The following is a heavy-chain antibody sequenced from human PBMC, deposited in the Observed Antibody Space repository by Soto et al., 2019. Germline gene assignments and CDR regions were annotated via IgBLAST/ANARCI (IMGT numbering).Heavy chain of an antibody. D-gene: IGHD4-17*01. CDR3: AGTLYGDNVDF. CDR2: MNPNSGNT. V-gene: IGHV1-8*01. J-gene: IGHJ4*02. Sequence: QVQLVQSGAEVKKPGASVKVSCKASGYTFTSYDINWVRQATGQGLEWMGWMNPNSGNTGYAQKFQGAVTMTRNTSTSTAYMEVSSLSSEETGVYYCAGTLYGDNVDFWGQGALVTVSS. CDR1: GYTFTSYD.